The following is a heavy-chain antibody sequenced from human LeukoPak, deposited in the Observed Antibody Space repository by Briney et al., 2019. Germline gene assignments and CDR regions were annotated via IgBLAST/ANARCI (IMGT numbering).Heavy chain of an antibody. Sequence: GASVKVSCKASGYTFTSYYMHWVRQAPGQGLEWRGIINPSGGSTSYAQKFQGRVTMTRDTSTSTVYMELSSLRSEDTAVYYCARDGSVLRFLEWLPGYYGMDVWGQGTTVTVSS. J-gene: IGHJ6*02. CDR1: GYTFTSYY. CDR2: INPSGGST. CDR3: ARDGSVLRFLEWLPGYYGMDV. D-gene: IGHD3-3*01. V-gene: IGHV1-46*01.